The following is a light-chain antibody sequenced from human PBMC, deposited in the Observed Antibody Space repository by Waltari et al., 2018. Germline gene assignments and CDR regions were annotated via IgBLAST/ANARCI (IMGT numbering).Light chain of an antibody. CDR3: SSYTSSNTYL. J-gene: IGLJ1*01. CDR2: EVT. CDR1: SSDVGFYNR. V-gene: IGLV2-18*02. Sequence: QSALTQPPSVSGSPGQSVTISCTGTSSDVGFYNRVSWYQQSPGTAPKLMIYEVTNRPSGDPDRFSGSNSGDTASLTISGLQAEDEADYYCSSYTSSNTYLFGTGTKVTVL.